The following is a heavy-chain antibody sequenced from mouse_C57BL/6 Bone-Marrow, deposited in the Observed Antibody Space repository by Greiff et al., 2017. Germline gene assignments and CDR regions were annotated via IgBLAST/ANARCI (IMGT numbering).Heavy chain of an antibody. CDR2: IYPGGGYT. D-gene: IGHD2-3*01. Sequence: QVQLQQSGAELVRPGTSVKMSCKASGYTFTNYWIGWAKQRPGHGLEWIGDIYPGGGYTNYNEKFKGKATLTADKSSSTAYMQFSSLTSEDSAIYYCARRDDGYFDVWAQGPRSPSPQ. CDR1: GYTFTNYW. CDR3: ARRDDGYFDV. V-gene: IGHV1-63*01. J-gene: IGHJ1*03.